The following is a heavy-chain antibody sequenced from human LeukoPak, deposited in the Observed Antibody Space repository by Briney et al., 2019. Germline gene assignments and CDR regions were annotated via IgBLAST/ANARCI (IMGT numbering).Heavy chain of an antibody. CDR1: GFTFSGYA. V-gene: IGHV3-23*01. J-gene: IGHJ4*02. D-gene: IGHD3-3*01. CDR2: ISGSGGST. Sequence: GGSLRLSCAASGFTFSGYAMSWVRQAPGKGLEWVSAISGSGGSTYYADSVKGRFTISRDNSKNTLYLQMNSLRAEDTAVYYCAKVLRPWEWLSTTDYWGQGTLVTVSS. CDR3: AKVLRPWEWLSTTDY.